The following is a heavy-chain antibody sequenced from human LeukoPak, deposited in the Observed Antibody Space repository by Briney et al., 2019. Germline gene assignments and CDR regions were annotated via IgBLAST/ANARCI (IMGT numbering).Heavy chain of an antibody. CDR1: GFTVSSNY. D-gene: IGHD6-19*01. V-gene: IGHV3-53*01. CDR3: ARGFDSSGWYGSY. J-gene: IGHJ4*02. CDR2: IYSGGST. Sequence: GGSLRLSCAASGFTVSSNYMSWVRQAPGKGLEWVSVIYSGGSTYYADSVKGRFTISRDNSKNTLYLQMNSLRAEDTAVYYCARGFDSSGWYGSYWGQGTLVTVSS.